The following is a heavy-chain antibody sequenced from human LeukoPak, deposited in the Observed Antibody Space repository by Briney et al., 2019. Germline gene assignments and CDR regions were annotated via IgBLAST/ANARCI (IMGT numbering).Heavy chain of an antibody. V-gene: IGHV3-23*01. CDR1: GFTFSNDW. CDR3: AKSLWFGESGYYFDY. J-gene: IGHJ4*02. D-gene: IGHD3-10*01. Sequence: PGGSLRLSCAASGFTFSNDWMTWVRQAPGKGLEWVSGISGSGSSKYYADSVQGRFTISRDNSKNTLYLQMNSLRAEDTAVYYCAKSLWFGESGYYFDYWGQGTLVTVSS. CDR2: ISGSGSSK.